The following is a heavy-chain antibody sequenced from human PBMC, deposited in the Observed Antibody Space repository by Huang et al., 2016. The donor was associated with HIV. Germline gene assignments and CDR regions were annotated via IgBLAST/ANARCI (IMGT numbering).Heavy chain of an antibody. Sequence: QVQLVQSGAEVKKPGSSVKVSCQASGGTFSSYAISWVRQAPGQGLEWMGGIIPILGTANYAQKFQGRVTITADESTSTAYMELSSLRSEDTAVYYCARARGHYDSSVSYYFDYWGQGTLVTVSS. CDR3: ARARGHYDSSVSYYFDY. J-gene: IGHJ4*02. CDR1: GGTFSSYA. CDR2: IIPILGTA. V-gene: IGHV1-69*13. D-gene: IGHD3-22*01.